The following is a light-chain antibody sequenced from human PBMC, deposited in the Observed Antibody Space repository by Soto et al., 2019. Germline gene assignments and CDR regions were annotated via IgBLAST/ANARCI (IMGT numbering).Light chain of an antibody. CDR3: QQRYSWPWT. CDR1: QSVRDF. Sequence: EIVLTQSPATLSLSPGEGAALSCRASQSVRDFLAWYQQKPGQVPRLLIYEASRRDTGIPARFSGSGSGTDFTLVISSLEPDDFAVYYCQQRYSWPWTFGQGTKVEI. V-gene: IGKV3-11*01. CDR2: EAS. J-gene: IGKJ1*01.